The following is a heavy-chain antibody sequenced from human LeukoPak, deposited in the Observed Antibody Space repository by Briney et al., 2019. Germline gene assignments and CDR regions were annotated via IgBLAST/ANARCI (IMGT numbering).Heavy chain of an antibody. CDR2: ISSSSSYI. D-gene: IGHD5-12*01. V-gene: IGHV3-21*01. CDR3: ARDPDGYSGYGFDY. CDR1: GFTFSSYS. Sequence: GGSLRLSCAASGFTFSSYSMNWVRQAPGKGLEGVSSISSSSSYIYYADSVKGRFTISRDNAKNSLYLQMNSLRAEDTAVYYCARDPDGYSGYGFDYWGQGTLVTVSS. J-gene: IGHJ4*02.